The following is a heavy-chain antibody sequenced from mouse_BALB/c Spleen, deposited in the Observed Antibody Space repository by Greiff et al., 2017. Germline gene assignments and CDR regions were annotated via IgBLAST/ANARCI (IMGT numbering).Heavy chain of an antibody. D-gene: IGHD3-2*01. J-gene: IGHJ2*01. CDR1: GFTFSSYG. Sequence: VQLVESGGDLVKPGGSLKLSCAASGFTFSSYGMSWVRQTPDKRLEWVATISSGGSYTYYPDSVKGRFTISRDNAKNTLYLQMSSLKSEDTAMYYCARLRQLGLRYFDYWGQGTTLTVSS. CDR3: ARLRQLGLRYFDY. CDR2: ISSGGSYT. V-gene: IGHV5-6*01.